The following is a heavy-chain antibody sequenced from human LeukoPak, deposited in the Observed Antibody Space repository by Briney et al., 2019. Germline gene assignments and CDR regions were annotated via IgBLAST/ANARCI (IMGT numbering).Heavy chain of an antibody. CDR1: GGSFSGYY. J-gene: IGHJ6*03. Sequence: SETLSHACAVYGGSFSGYYWSWIRQPPRKGLEWIGEINHSGSTNYNPSLKSRVTISVDTSKNQFSLKLSSVTAADTAVYYCARVVDLTTLYWYYYMDVWGKGTTVTVSS. D-gene: IGHD4-11*01. V-gene: IGHV4-34*01. CDR3: ARVVDLTTLYWYYYMDV. CDR2: INHSGST.